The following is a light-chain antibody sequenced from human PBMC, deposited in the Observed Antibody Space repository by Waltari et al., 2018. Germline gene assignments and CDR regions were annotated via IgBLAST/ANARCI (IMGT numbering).Light chain of an antibody. Sequence: QSALTQPASVYGSPGQSITIPCTGSSSDVGGYYYVSWYQQHPGKAPKLIFYDFDGRKRPSGVSDRFSGSKSGNTASLTISGLQADYEADYYCSSYSSSNTWVFGGGTKLTVL. CDR3: SSYSSSNTWV. V-gene: IGLV2-14*01. J-gene: IGLJ3*02. CDR2: DGR. CDR1: SSDVGGYYY.